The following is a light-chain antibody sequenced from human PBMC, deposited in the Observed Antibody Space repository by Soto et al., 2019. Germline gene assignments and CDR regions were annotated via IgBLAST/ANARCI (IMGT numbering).Light chain of an antibody. CDR3: QQLNIYPPT. V-gene: IGKV1-9*01. CDR2: AAS. CDR1: QGISSY. Sequence: IQLTQSPSSLSASVGDRVTITCRASQGISSYLAWYQQKPGQAPKFLIYAASTLHRGVPSRFSGSGSGTDFTLTISSLQPEDFASYFCQQLNIYPPTFGQGTQLEI. J-gene: IGKJ2*01.